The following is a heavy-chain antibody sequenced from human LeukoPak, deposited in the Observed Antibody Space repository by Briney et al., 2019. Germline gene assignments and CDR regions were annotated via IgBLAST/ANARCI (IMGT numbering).Heavy chain of an antibody. CDR3: ARASRSSDY. Sequence: GGSLRLSCATSGFTFKNYAMNWVRQAPGKGLEWVSYISSSGSTIYYADSVKGRFTISRDNAKNSLYLQMNSLRAEDTAVYYCARASRSSDYWGQGTLVTVSS. CDR2: ISSSGSTI. CDR1: GFTFKNYA. D-gene: IGHD6-13*01. V-gene: IGHV3-11*04. J-gene: IGHJ4*02.